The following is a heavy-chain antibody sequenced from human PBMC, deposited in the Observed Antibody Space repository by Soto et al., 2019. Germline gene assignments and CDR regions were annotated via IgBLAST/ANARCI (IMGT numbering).Heavy chain of an antibody. J-gene: IGHJ6*02. CDR3: AKADGGSYYYGMDV. CDR1: GITFSSYG. D-gene: IGHD3-10*01. V-gene: IGHV3-30*18. CDR2: ISYDGSNK. Sequence: PGRSLRLSCAASGITFSSYGMPWVRQAPGKGLEWVAVISYDGSNKYYADSVKGRFTISRDNSKNPLYLQMNSLRAEDTAVYYCAKADGGSYYYGMDVWGQGTTVTVSS.